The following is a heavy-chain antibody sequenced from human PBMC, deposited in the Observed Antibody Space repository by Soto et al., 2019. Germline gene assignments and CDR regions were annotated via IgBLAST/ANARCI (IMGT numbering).Heavy chain of an antibody. CDR1: GGSISSYY. CDR2: IYYSGST. J-gene: IGHJ5*02. V-gene: IGHV4-59*01. D-gene: IGHD2-2*01. CDR3: ARDAIYPAGPGNWFDP. Sequence: PSETLSLTCTVSGGSISSYYWSWIRQPPGKGLEWIGYIYYSGSTNYNPSLKSRVTISVDTSKNQFSLKLSSVTAADTAVYYCARDAIYPAGPGNWFDPWGQGTLVTVSS.